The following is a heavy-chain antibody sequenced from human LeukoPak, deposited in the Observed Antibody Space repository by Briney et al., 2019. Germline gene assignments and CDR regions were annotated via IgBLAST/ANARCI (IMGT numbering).Heavy chain of an antibody. D-gene: IGHD4-17*01. J-gene: IGHJ5*02. V-gene: IGHV1-69*13. CDR3: ARGDGDGDYRKVWFDP. CDR1: GGTFTSYA. CDR2: IIPIFGTA. Sequence: SVKVSCKASGGTFTSYAISWVRQAPGQGLEWMGGIIPIFGTANYAQKFQGRVTITADESTSTAYMELSSLRSEDTAVYYCARGDGDGDYRKVWFDPWGQGTLVTVSS.